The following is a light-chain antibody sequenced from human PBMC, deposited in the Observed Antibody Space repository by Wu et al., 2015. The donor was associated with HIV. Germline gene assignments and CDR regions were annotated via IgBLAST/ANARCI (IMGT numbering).Light chain of an antibody. V-gene: IGKV3D-20*02. CDR1: QSVSSSY. Sequence: EIVLTQSPGTLSLSPGERATLSCRASQSVSSSYLAWYQQKPGQAPRLLIYGASSRATGIPDRFSGGGSVTDFTLTISSLEPEDSAVYYCQQHYKWPLTFGQGTRLEIK. CDR2: GAS. J-gene: IGKJ5*01. CDR3: QQHYKWPLT.